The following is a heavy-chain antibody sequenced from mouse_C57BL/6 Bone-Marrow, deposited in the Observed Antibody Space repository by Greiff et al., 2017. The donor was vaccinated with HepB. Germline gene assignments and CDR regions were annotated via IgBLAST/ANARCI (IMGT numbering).Heavy chain of an antibody. J-gene: IGHJ2*01. CDR3: ARGGGITTVVEYYFDY. CDR1: GFTFTDYY. V-gene: IGHV1-36*01. Sequence: EVKLQQSGPVLVKPGPSVKISCKASGFTFTDYYMHWVKQSHGKSLEWIGLVYPYNGGTSYNQKFKGKATLTVDTSSSTAYMERNSLTSEDSAVYYCARGGGITTVVEYYFDYWGQGTTLTVSS. CDR2: VYPYNGGT. D-gene: IGHD1-1*01.